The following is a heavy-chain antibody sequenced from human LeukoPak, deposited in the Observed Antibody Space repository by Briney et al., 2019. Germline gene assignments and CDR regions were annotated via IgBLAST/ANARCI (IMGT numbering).Heavy chain of an antibody. CDR1: GGSFSGYY. J-gene: IGHJ3*02. CDR2: INHSGST. D-gene: IGHD2-2*01. CDR3: ARRGYCSSTSCLLNNDAFDI. Sequence: SETLSLTCAVYGGSFSGYYWSWIRQPPGKGLEWIGEINHSGSTNYNPSLKSRVTISVDTSKSQFSLKLSSVTAADTAVYYCARRGYCSSTSCLLNNDAFDIWGQGTMVTVSS. V-gene: IGHV4-34*01.